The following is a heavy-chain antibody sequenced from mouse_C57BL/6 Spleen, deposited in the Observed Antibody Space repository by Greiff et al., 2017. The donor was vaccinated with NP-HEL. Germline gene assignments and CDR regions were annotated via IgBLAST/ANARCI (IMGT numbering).Heavy chain of an antibody. V-gene: IGHV1-15*01. J-gene: IGHJ2*01. CDR3: TRSGKLYGSSYYFDY. CDR1: GYTFTDYE. CDR2: IDPEPGGT. Sequence: QVQLQQSGAELVRPGASVTLSCKASGYTFTDYEMHWVKQTPVHGLEWIGAIDPEPGGTAYNQKFKGKAILTADKSSSTAYMELRSLTSEDSAVYYCTRSGKLYGSSYYFDYWGQGTTLTVSS. D-gene: IGHD1-1*01.